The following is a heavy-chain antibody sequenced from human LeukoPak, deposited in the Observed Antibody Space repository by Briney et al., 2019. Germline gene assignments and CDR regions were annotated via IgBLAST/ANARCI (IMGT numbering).Heavy chain of an antibody. CDR1: GFTFSSYG. CDR2: IRYDGSNK. Sequence: PGGSLRLSCAASGFTFSSYGMNWVRQAPGKGLEWVAFIRYDGSNKYYADSVKGRCTISRDNSKNTLYLQMNSLRAEDTAVYYCADYDFWSGYTNWFDPWGQGTLVTVSS. CDR3: ADYDFWSGYTNWFDP. J-gene: IGHJ5*02. D-gene: IGHD3-3*01. V-gene: IGHV3-30*02.